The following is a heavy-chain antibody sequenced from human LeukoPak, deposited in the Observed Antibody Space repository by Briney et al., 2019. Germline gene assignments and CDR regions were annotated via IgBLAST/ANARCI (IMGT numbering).Heavy chain of an antibody. CDR1: GYTFTGYY. Sequence: ASVKVSCKASGYTFTGYYMHWVRQAPGQGLEWMGWINPNSGGTNYAQKFQGRVTMTRDTSISTAYMELSRLRSDDTAAYYCARRVPAAWGYYGMDVWGQGTTVTVSS. J-gene: IGHJ6*02. CDR3: ARRVPAAWGYYGMDV. CDR2: INPNSGGT. D-gene: IGHD2-2*01. V-gene: IGHV1-2*02.